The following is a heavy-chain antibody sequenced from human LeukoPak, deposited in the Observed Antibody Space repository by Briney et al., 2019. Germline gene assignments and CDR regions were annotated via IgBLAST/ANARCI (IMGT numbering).Heavy chain of an antibody. CDR3: ARELRTVAGYDAYDL. Sequence: GGCLRLSCAASGFTFSSYNMYWVRQAPGQGLEWVSSLIGGSDHIYYADPVKGRFTISRDNAKNSLYLQMNSLRAEDTAVYYCARELRTVAGYDAYDLWGQGTMVTVSS. D-gene: IGHD3/OR15-3a*01. J-gene: IGHJ3*01. V-gene: IGHV3-21*01. CDR1: GFTFSSYN. CDR2: LIGGSDHI.